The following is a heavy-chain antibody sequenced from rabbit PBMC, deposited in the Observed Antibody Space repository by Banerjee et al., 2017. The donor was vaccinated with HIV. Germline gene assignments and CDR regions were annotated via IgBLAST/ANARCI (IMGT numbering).Heavy chain of an antibody. D-gene: IGHD7-1*01. CDR2: IYTGSSGST. Sequence: QSLEESGGDLVKPGASLTLTCTASGFSFSSSYYMCWVRQAPGKGLEWIGCIYTGSSGSTYYASWAKGRFTISKTSSTTVTLQMTSLTAADTATYFCARGDAVYGAGLDLWGQGTLVTVS. J-gene: IGHJ6*01. V-gene: IGHV1S40*01. CDR1: GFSFSSSYY. CDR3: ARGDAVYGAGLDL.